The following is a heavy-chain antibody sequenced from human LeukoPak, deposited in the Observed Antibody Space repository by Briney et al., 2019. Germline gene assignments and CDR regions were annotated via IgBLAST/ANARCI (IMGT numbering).Heavy chain of an antibody. CDR2: ISSSSSYI. V-gene: IGHV3-21*01. Sequence: PGGSLRLSCAASGFTFSDYTMNWVRQAPGKGLEWVSSISSSSSYIYYADSVKGRFTISRDNAKNSLYLQMNSLRAEDTAVYYCARVWELQGPYFDYWGQGTLVTVSS. CDR1: GFTFSDYT. CDR3: ARVWELQGPYFDY. D-gene: IGHD1-26*01. J-gene: IGHJ4*02.